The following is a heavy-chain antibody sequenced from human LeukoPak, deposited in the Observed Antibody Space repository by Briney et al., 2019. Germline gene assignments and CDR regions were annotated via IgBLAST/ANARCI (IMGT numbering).Heavy chain of an antibody. V-gene: IGHV3-30*02. Sequence: GGSLRLSCTASGFTFTDAWMSWVRQAPGKGLEWVAFIRYDGNNKNYVDSVRGRFTISRDNSKNTLFLQMNSLRGEDTAVYYCAKSDDTALAYYFYYYMDVWGKGTTVTVSS. J-gene: IGHJ6*03. CDR2: IRYDGNNK. D-gene: IGHD5-18*01. CDR3: AKSDDTALAYYFYYYMDV. CDR1: GFTFTDAW.